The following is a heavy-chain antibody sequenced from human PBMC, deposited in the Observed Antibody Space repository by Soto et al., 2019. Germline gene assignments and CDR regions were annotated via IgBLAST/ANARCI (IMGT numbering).Heavy chain of an antibody. J-gene: IGHJ4*02. CDR2: ISYDGSNK. V-gene: IGHV3-30*18. CDR3: AKDHTHCTGATCRYNFDY. Sequence: GGSLRLSCAASGFTLSSYGMHWVRQAPGKGLEWVAVISYDGSNKYYADSVKGRFTISRDNSKNTLYLQMNSLRAEDTAVYYCAKDHTHCTGATCRYNFDYWGQGTLVTVSS. CDR1: GFTLSSYG. D-gene: IGHD2-8*02.